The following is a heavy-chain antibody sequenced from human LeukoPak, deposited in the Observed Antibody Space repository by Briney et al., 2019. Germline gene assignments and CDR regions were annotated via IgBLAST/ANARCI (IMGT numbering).Heavy chain of an antibody. V-gene: IGHV3-48*03. CDR2: ISSSGSTI. CDR3: ARDLVMRYRSSTFDY. J-gene: IGHJ4*02. CDR1: GFTFSSYE. Sequence: PGGSLRLSCAASGFTFSSYEMNWVRQAPGKGLEWVSYISSSGSTIYYADSVKGRFTISRDNAKNSLYLQMNSLRAEDTAVYYCARDLVMRYRSSTFDYWGQGTLVTVSS. D-gene: IGHD6-6*01.